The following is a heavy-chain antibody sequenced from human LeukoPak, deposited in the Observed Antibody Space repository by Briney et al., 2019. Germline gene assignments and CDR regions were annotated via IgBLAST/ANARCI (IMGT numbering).Heavy chain of an antibody. Sequence: KPSETLSLTCTVSGGSISSYYWSWIRQPAGKGLEWIGRIYTSGSTNYNPSLKSRVTMSVDTSKNQFSLKLSSVTAADTAVYYCARDIRGYSYGYSFDYWGQGTLVTVSS. CDR3: ARDIRGYSYGYSFDY. CDR2: IYTSGST. J-gene: IGHJ4*02. D-gene: IGHD5-18*01. V-gene: IGHV4-4*07. CDR1: GGSISSYY.